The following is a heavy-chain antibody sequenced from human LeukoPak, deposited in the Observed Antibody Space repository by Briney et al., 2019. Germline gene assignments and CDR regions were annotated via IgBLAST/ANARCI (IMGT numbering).Heavy chain of an antibody. J-gene: IGHJ4*02. CDR1: GGTFSSYA. V-gene: IGHV1-69*04. D-gene: IGHD6-13*01. CDR2: IIPILGIA. Sequence: SVKVSCKASGGTFSSYAISWVRQAPGQGLEWMGRIIPILGIANYAQKFQGRVTITADKSTSTAYMELSSLRSEDTAVYYCARGAVRSSWCDYWGQGTLVTVSS. CDR3: ARGAVRSSWCDY.